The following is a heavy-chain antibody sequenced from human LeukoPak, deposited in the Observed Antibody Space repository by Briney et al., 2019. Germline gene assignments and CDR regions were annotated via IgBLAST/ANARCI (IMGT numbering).Heavy chain of an antibody. CDR3: AKSRSGSANWALQIFDN. CDR1: GFTFSSYS. CDR2: ISSSSSYI. J-gene: IGHJ4*02. Sequence: GGSLRLSCAASGFTFSSYSMNWVRQAPGKGLEWVSSISSSSSYIYYADSVKGRFTISRDNAKNSLYLQMNSLRAEDTAVYFCAKSRSGSANWALQIFDNWGQGTLVTVSS. D-gene: IGHD1-1*01. V-gene: IGHV3-21*03.